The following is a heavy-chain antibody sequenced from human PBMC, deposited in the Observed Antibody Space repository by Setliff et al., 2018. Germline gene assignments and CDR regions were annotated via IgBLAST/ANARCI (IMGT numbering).Heavy chain of an antibody. CDR1: GGSISGASIRSYY. CDR2: VYYSGTT. J-gene: IGHJ4*02. CDR3: ARGGTYRYFDY. V-gene: IGHV4-61*01. Sequence: SETLSLTCTVSGGSISGASIRSYYWSWIRQPPGKGLEFIGYVYYSGTTNYDPSLKSRVTMSVDSSKNQFSLKLNSMTAADTAVYYCARGGTYRYFDYWGQGTLVTVSS.